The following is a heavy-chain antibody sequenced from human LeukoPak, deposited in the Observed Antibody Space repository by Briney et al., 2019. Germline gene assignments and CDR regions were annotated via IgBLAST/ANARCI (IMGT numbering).Heavy chain of an antibody. CDR1: GFTFSNYA. J-gene: IGHJ4*02. CDR3: AKVHFGELFVSIFDY. V-gene: IGHV3-23*01. CDR2: ISGSGGST. Sequence: GGSLRLSCAASGFTFSNYAMSWVRQAPGKGLEWVSGISGSGGSTYYADSVKGRFTISRDNSKNTLYLQINSLRAEDTAVYYCAKVHFGELFVSIFDYWGQGTLVTVSS. D-gene: IGHD3-10*01.